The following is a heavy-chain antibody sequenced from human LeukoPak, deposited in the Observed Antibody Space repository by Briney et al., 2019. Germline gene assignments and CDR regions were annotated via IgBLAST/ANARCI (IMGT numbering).Heavy chain of an antibody. CDR3: ARTVQSSGTLDYYYYMDV. CDR2: IYYSGST. V-gene: IGHV4-59*01. D-gene: IGHD3-22*01. J-gene: IGHJ6*03. Sequence: SETLSLTCTVSGGSISSYYWSWIRQPPGKGLEWIGYIYYSGSTNYNPSLKSRVTISVDTSKNQFSLKLSSVTAADTAVYYCARTVQSSGTLDYYYYMDVWGKGTTVTVSS. CDR1: GGSISSYY.